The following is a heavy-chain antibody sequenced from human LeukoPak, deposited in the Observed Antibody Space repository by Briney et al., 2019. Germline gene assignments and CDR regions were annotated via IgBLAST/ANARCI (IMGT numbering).Heavy chain of an antibody. V-gene: IGHV3-21*01. J-gene: IGHJ4*02. CDR2: ISSGDYI. CDR3: ARVYYDSSGYPLFDY. Sequence: GGSLRLSCAASGFTFSTYNMNWVRRAPGKGLEWVSSISSGDYIYYADSLKGRFTISRDNAKNSLYLQMNSLRAEDTAVYYCARVYYDSSGYPLFDYWGQGTLVTVSS. CDR1: GFTFSTYN. D-gene: IGHD3-22*01.